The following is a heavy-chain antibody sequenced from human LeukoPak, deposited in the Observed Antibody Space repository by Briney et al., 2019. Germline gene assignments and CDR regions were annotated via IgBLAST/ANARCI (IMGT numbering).Heavy chain of an antibody. CDR3: ARGSLVGGIYYYYGMDV. CDR1: GGSFSGYY. J-gene: IGHJ6*02. D-gene: IGHD6-6*01. Sequence: PSETLSLTCAVYGGSFSGYYWSWIRQPPGKGLEWIGEINHSGSTNYNPSLKSRVTISVDTSKSQFSLKLSSVTAADTAVYYCARGSLVGGIYYYYGMDVWGQGTTVTVSS. V-gene: IGHV4-34*01. CDR2: INHSGST.